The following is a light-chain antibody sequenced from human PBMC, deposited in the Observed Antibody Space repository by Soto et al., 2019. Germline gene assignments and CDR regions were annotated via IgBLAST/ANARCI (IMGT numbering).Light chain of an antibody. CDR1: QDVGSY. CDR2: DTS. CDR3: QQRNFPLT. J-gene: IGKJ4*01. Sequence: EIVLTQSPATLSLSPGERATLSCRASQDVGSYLAWYQQKAGQAPRLLIYDTSNRATGIPARFSGRGSGTDFTLTISSLEPEDFAVYYCQQRNFPLTFGGGTNVEMK. V-gene: IGKV3-11*01.